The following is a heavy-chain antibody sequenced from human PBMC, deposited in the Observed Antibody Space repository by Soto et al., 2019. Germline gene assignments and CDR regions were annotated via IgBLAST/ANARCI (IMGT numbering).Heavy chain of an antibody. D-gene: IGHD3-16*01. J-gene: IGHJ4*02. CDR1: GGSISSYY. Sequence: SETLSLNCTVSGGSISSYYWCWIRQPPGKGLEWIGYIYYSGSTTYNPSLKSRVTISVDTSKNQFSLKLSSVTAADTAVYYCERRYGRSLDYWGEGTRVTVSS. CDR3: ERRYGRSLDY. V-gene: IGHV4-59*08. CDR2: IYYSGST.